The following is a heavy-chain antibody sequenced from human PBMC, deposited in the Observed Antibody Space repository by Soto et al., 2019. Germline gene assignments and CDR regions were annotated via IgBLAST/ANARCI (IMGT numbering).Heavy chain of an antibody. CDR2: INHSGST. Sequence: SETLSLTCAVYGGSFSGYYWSWIRQPPGKGLEWIGEINHSGSTNYNPSLKSRVTISVDTSKNQFSLKLSSVTAADTAVYECARVLRWYYYDSSGYYPYYFDYWGQGTLVTVSS. CDR3: ARVLRWYYYDSSGYYPYYFDY. D-gene: IGHD3-22*01. CDR1: GGSFSGYY. V-gene: IGHV4-34*01. J-gene: IGHJ4*02.